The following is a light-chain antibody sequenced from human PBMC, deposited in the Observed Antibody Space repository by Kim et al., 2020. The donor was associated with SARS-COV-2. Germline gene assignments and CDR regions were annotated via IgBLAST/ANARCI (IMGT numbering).Light chain of an antibody. V-gene: IGLV1-44*01. CDR1: RSNIGSNA. CDR2: SND. Sequence: GQRVTICCSGSRSNIGSNAVNWYQQLPGTAPKLLIYSNDHRPSGVPDRFSGSKSGTSASLAISGLQSEDEADYYCAAWDDSLNGVIFGGGTQLTVL. J-gene: IGLJ2*01. CDR3: AAWDDSLNGVI.